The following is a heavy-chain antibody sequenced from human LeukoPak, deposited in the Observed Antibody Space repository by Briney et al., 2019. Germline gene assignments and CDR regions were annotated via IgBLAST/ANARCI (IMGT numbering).Heavy chain of an antibody. V-gene: IGHV4-59*08. J-gene: IGHJ4*02. CDR1: GGSISSYY. Sequence: SETLSLTCTVSGGSISSYYWSWIRQPPGKGLEWIGYIYYSGSTNYNPSLKSRVTISVDTSKNQFSLKLSSVTAADTAVYYCARLGYSSGWYIDHWGQGTLVTVSS. D-gene: IGHD6-19*01. CDR3: ARLGYSSGWYIDH. CDR2: IYYSGST.